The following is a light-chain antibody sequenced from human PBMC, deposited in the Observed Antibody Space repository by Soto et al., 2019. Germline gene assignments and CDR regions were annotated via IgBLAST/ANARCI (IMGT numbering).Light chain of an antibody. J-gene: IGKJ1*01. CDR1: QSVSSY. CDR2: DAS. Sequence: DIVLTQSPATLSLSPGERATLSCRASQSVSSYLAWYQQKPGQAPRLLIYDASNRATGIPARFSGSGSGTDFALTIVRLEPEDFAVYYCQQYGTSPRTFGQGTKVDIK. CDR3: QQYGTSPRT. V-gene: IGKV3-11*01.